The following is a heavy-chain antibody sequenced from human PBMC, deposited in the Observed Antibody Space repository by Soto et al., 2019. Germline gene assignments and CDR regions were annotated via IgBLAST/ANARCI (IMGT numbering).Heavy chain of an antibody. J-gene: IGHJ4*02. V-gene: IGHV3-21*04. Sequence: GGSLRLSCAASGFTFSSYSMNWVRQAPGKGLEWVSSISSSSYIYYADSVKGRFTISRDNAKNTLYLQMNSLRAEDTAVYYCAKADSGWYYYFDYWGQGTLVTVSS. D-gene: IGHD6-19*01. CDR2: ISSSSYI. CDR3: AKADSGWYYYFDY. CDR1: GFTFSSYS.